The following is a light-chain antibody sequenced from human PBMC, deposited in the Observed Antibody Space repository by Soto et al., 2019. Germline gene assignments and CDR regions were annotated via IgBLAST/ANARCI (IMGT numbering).Light chain of an antibody. Sequence: DIQMTQSPSTLSASVGDRVTITCRASQSISSWLAWYQQKPGKAPKLLISKVSTLESRVPSRFSGSGSGTELTLTISSLQPDDFATYYCQQSYTYSRTFGQATKVAIK. CDR2: KVS. V-gene: IGKV1-5*03. CDR1: QSISSW. CDR3: QQSYTYSRT. J-gene: IGKJ1*01.